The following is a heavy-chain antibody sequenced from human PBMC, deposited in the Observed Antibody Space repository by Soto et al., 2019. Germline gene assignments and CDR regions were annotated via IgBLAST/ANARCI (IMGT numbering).Heavy chain of an antibody. Sequence: QVQLVESGGGVVQPGRSLRLSCAASGFTFSSYAMHWVRQAPGKGLEWVAVISYDGSNKYYADSVKGRFTISRDHSKNTLYLQMNSLRAEDTAVYYCGLQYSSSSGTIDYWGQGTLVTVSS. CDR1: GFTFSSYA. J-gene: IGHJ4*02. CDR3: GLQYSSSSGTIDY. V-gene: IGHV3-30-3*01. CDR2: ISYDGSNK. D-gene: IGHD6-6*01.